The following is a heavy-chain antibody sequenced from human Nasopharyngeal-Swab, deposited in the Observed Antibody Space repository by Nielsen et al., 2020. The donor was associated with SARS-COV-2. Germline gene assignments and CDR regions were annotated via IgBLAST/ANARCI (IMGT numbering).Heavy chain of an antibody. D-gene: IGHD3-9*01. Sequence: SETLSLTCTVSGGSISSGGYYWSWIRQHPGKGLEWIGYIYYSGSTYYNPSLKSRVTISVDTSKNQFSLKLSSVTAADTAVYYCARLIVLRYFDWHYYFDYWGQGALVTVSS. CDR3: ARLIVLRYFDWHYYFDY. V-gene: IGHV4-31*03. CDR1: GGSISSGGYY. CDR2: IYYSGST. J-gene: IGHJ4*02.